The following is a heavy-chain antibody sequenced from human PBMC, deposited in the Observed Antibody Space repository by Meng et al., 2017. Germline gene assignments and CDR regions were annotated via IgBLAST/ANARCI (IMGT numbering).Heavy chain of an antibody. CDR3: ARSTMRMGNLLLFDY. V-gene: IGHV1-69*06. D-gene: IGHD3-16*01. J-gene: IGHJ4*02. CDR1: GGTFSSYA. Sequence: SVKVSCKASGGTFSSYAIIWLRQAPGQGLAWMGGIIPIFGTANYEQKFQGRVTITADKSTSTAYMELSSLRSEDTAVYYCARSTMRMGNLLLFDYWGQGTLVTVSS. CDR2: IIPIFGTA.